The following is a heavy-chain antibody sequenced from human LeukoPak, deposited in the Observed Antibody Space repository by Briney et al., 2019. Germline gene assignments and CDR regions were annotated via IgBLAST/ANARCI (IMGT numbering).Heavy chain of an antibody. D-gene: IGHD1-26*01. CDR3: ARAPGAADY. V-gene: IGHV3-23*01. Sequence: PGGSLRLSCAASGFTFSSYAMSWVRQAPGKGREWVSAISGSGGSTYYADSVKGRFTISRDNSKTTLYLQMNSLRAEDTAVYSCARAPGAADYWGQGTLVTVSS. CDR2: ISGSGGST. CDR1: GFTFSSYA. J-gene: IGHJ4*02.